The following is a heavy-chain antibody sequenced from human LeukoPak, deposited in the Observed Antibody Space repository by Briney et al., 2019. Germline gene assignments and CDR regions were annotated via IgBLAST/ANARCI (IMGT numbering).Heavy chain of an antibody. J-gene: IGHJ6*03. V-gene: IGHV4-61*02. D-gene: IGHD3-10*01. Sequence: PSETLSLTCTVSGASISSGLHYWSWIRQSAGKGLEWIGRFYISGSTDYNPALKSRVTISVDTSKNQFSLKLSSVTAADTAVYYCARHGLLWFGELLSYYYMDVWGKGTTVTISS. CDR3: ARHGLLWFGELLSYYYMDV. CDR2: FYISGST. CDR1: GASISSGLHY.